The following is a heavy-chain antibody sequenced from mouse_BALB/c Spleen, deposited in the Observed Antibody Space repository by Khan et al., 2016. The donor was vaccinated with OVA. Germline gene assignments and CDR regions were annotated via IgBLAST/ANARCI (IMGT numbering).Heavy chain of an antibody. Sequence: EVKLLESGPGLVKPSQSLSLTCTVTGYSITSGYGCNWIRQFPGNKLEWMCYISYSGSTNYNPSLKSRISITRDTSKNKFFLQLNSVTTEDTATYYCARTARMKYWGQGTTLTVSS. CDR3: ARTARMKY. CDR2: ISYSGST. D-gene: IGHD1-2*01. J-gene: IGHJ2*01. V-gene: IGHV3-2*02. CDR1: GYSITSGYG.